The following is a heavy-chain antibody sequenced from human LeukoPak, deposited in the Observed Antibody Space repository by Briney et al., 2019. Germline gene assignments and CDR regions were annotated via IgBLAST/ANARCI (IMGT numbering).Heavy chain of an antibody. CDR1: GFTFNSHW. J-gene: IGHJ4*02. CDR2: IKQGGSEK. V-gene: IGHV3-7*01. CDR3: ARGPNYGARVDYLDS. Sequence: PGGSLRFSCAASGFTFNSHWMTWVRQARGKGLEGVASIKQGGSEKYYADSVKGRFTGSRDDAKNSLYFQMNSLSADDTAVYYCARGPNYGARVDYLDSWGQGTKVTVSS. D-gene: IGHD4-17*01.